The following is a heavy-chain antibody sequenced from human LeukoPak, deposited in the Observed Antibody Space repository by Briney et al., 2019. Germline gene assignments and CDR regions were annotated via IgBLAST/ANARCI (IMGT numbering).Heavy chain of an antibody. CDR3: ARDLSYGGNSGHYYMDV. CDR1: GFTFSTYW. J-gene: IGHJ6*03. V-gene: IGHV3-7*01. D-gene: IGHD4-23*01. CDR2: MKGDGSEK. Sequence: GGSLRLSCVASGFTFSTYWMTWVRQAPGKGLEWVANMKGDGSEKHYVDSVKGRFTISRDNAKSSLYFQMNSLRAEDTAVYYCARDLSYGGNSGHYYMDVWGKGTTVTVSS.